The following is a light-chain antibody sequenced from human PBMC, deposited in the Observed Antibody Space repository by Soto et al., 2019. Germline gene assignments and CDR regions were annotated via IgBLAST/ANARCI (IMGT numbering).Light chain of an antibody. CDR2: DAS. CDR3: QQRSNWPA. J-gene: IGKJ1*01. Sequence: EIVLTQSPATLSLSPGERATLSCRASQSVSSYLAWYQQKPGQAPRLLIYDASNRATGIPARFSGSGSGTAFPLTISSLEPEDFAVYYCQQRSNWPAFGQWTKVEIK. V-gene: IGKV3-11*01. CDR1: QSVSSY.